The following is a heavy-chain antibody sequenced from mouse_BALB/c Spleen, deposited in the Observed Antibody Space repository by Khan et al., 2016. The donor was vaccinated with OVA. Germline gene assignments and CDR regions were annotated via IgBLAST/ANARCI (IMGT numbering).Heavy chain of an antibody. V-gene: IGHV9-3-1*01. J-gene: IGHJ4*01. D-gene: IGHD2-14*01. CDR2: INTYTGEP. CDR1: GYTFTNYG. Sequence: QIQLVQSGPELKKPGETVKISCKASGYTFTNYGMNWAKQAPGKGLKWMGWINTYTGEPTYAVDFKGRFAFSLETSASTAYLQINNLKNEETATYFCARVGYSGTMDYWGQGTSVTVFS. CDR3: ARVGYSGTMDY.